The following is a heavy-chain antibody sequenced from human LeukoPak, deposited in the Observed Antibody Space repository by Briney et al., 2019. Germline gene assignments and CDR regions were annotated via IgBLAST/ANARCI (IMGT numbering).Heavy chain of an antibody. CDR1: GYTFTKYY. Sequence: GASVKVSRKASGYTFTKYYIHWVPQAPGQGLEWMVIINPSGGSTSYAQKCKGRVTMTRDTSTSTVYMELSSLSSEDTAIYYCARGLTAVNTEISSVTQLAMVEYFQHWGQGTLVTVSS. V-gene: IGHV1-46*01. J-gene: IGHJ1*01. CDR2: INPSGGST. CDR3: ARGLTAVNTEISSVTQLAMVEYFQH. D-gene: IGHD4-11*01.